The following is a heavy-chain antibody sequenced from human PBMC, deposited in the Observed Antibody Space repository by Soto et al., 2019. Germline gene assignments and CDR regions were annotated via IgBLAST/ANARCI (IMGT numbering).Heavy chain of an antibody. J-gene: IGHJ4*02. CDR2: ISRSGRGSA. V-gene: IGHV3-23*01. CDR3: ATVGTDYGSGSPYYSDY. Sequence: GGYLKIYCAAYEFIVTSQNMSWFRQARGNGLEWVSSISRSGRGSAYYADSVKGRFTISRDNSENTLFLQMNNLRAEDTAVYYCATVGTDYGSGSPYYSDYWGQGTLVTVSS. CDR1: EFIVTSQN. D-gene: IGHD3-10*01.